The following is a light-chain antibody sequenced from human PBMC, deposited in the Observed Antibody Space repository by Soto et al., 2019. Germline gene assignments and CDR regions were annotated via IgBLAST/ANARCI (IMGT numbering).Light chain of an antibody. CDR3: QQTYSIPPFT. Sequence: DIQMTQSPSSLSASVGDTVTITCRASQSINSYLTWYQQKPGKAPKLLIYPASSLQSRVPSRFSGSGSGTDFTLTMSSLQPEDFAIYCCQQTYSIPPFTFGPGTTVDIK. V-gene: IGKV1-39*01. CDR2: PAS. J-gene: IGKJ3*01. CDR1: QSINSY.